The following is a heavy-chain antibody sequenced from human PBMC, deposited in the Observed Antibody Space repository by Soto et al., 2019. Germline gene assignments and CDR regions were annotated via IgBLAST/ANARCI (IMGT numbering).Heavy chain of an antibody. J-gene: IGHJ2*01. D-gene: IGHD2-2*01. CDR3: ARGKEVPDYWNFDL. V-gene: IGHV1-2*02. CDR2: INPNSGGT. CDR1: GYTFTDHY. Sequence: QVQLVQSGTEVKDPGASVKVSCKASGYTFTDHYMHWVRQAPGQGLEWMGWINPNSGGTKSAQQFQGRVTMTRDTSISTAFMELRRLTFDDTAVYYCARGKEVPDYWNFDLWGRGMLVTVSS.